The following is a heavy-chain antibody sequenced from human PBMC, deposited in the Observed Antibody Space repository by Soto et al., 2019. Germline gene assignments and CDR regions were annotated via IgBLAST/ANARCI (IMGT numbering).Heavy chain of an antibody. J-gene: IGHJ6*02. CDR2: ISWNSGTI. Sequence: EVQLVESGGGLVQPGRSLRLLCTASGFTFDDYAMHWVRQAPGKGLEWVSGISWNSGTIGYADSVKGRFTISRDNAKNSLYLHMISLRAEDTALYYCAKERGERSGNYYDYGMDVWGRGNAVTVPS. V-gene: IGHV3-9*01. D-gene: IGHD3-3*01. CDR3: AKERGERSGNYYDYGMDV. CDR1: GFTFDDYA.